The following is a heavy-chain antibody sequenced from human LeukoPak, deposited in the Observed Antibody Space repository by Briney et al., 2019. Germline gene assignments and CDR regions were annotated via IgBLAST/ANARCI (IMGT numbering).Heavy chain of an antibody. CDR1: GYTFINFA. CDR3: ARGPRAAADDY. D-gene: IGHD6-13*01. CDR2: INAYNGKT. V-gene: IGHV1-3*01. Sequence: ASVNVSCKASGYTFINFAINWGRQAPGQRPEWMGWINAYNGKTKYSQKFQDRLTITGDTSASTAYLELSSLTSEDTAVYYCARGPRAAADDYWGQGSLVTVSS. J-gene: IGHJ4*02.